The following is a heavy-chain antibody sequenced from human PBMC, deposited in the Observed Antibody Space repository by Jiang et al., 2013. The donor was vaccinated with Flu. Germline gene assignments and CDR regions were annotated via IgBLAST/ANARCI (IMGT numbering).Heavy chain of an antibody. D-gene: IGHD3-10*01. CDR2: IGTTGDT. Sequence: VQLLESWGRLGAAWGSLRLSCAASGFTFSSYDMHWVRQVPGKGLEWVSSIGTTGDTYYPGSVKGRFTISRENARNSLYLQMNSLGPGDTAVYYCAREGKDAVPRPLTSPFDYWGQG. CDR1: GFTFSSYD. CDR3: AREGKDAVPRPLTSPFDY. J-gene: IGHJ4*02. V-gene: IGHV3-13*01.